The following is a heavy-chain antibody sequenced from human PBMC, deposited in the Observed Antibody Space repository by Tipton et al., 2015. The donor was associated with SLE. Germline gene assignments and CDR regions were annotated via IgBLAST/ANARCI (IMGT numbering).Heavy chain of an antibody. V-gene: IGHV1-18*01. J-gene: IGHJ6*02. Sequence: QLVQSGAEVKKPGASVKVSCKASGYTFTSYGISWVRQAPGQGLEWMGWISAYNGNTNYAQKLQGRVTMTTDTSTSTAYMELRSLRSDDTAVYYCARDRLSGVVVVAATSGGMDVWGQGTTVTVSS. CDR1: GYTFTSYG. CDR2: ISAYNGNT. CDR3: ARDRLSGVVVVAATSGGMDV. D-gene: IGHD2-15*01.